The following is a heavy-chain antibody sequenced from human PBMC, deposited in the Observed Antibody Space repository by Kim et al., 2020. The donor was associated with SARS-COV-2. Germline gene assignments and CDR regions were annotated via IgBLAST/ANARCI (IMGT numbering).Heavy chain of an antibody. J-gene: IGHJ4*02. CDR3: ARDYFEWGELLYYLAY. D-gene: IGHD1-26*01. Sequence: SVKGRFTISRDNSKNTLYLQMNSLRAEDTAVYYCARDYFEWGELLYYLAYWGQGTLVTVSS. V-gene: IGHV3-30*01.